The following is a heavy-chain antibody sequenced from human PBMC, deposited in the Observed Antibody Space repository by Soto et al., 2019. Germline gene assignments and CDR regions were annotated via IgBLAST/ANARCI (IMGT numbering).Heavy chain of an antibody. CDR3: ARERRYSSSWRVIDY. CDR2: INHSGST. CDR1: GGSFSGYY. J-gene: IGHJ4*02. V-gene: IGHV4-34*01. Sequence: SETLSLTCAVYGGSFSGYYWSWIRQPPGKGLEWIGEINHSGSTNYNPSLKSRVTISVDTSKNQFSLKLSSVTAADTAVYYCARERRYSSSWRVIDYWGQGTLVTVSS. D-gene: IGHD6-13*01.